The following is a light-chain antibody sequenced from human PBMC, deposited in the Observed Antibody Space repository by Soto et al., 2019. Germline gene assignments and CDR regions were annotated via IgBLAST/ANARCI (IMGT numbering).Light chain of an antibody. CDR2: DAS. CDR3: QPYNNWPLT. J-gene: IGKJ4*01. CDR1: QSVGNY. Sequence: QSTGTLSLSPGERFTLSFTASQSVGNYLAWYQQKHGQAPRIIIYDASNRATGIPARFSGSRYGAEFNLTINSLQSEDFAVYYCQPYNNWPLTFGGGTKVDIK. V-gene: IGKV3D-15*01.